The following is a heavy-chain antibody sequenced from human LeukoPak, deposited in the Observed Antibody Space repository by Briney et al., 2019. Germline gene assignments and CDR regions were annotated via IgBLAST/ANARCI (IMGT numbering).Heavy chain of an antibody. CDR3: AREQPAAIPDDAFDI. D-gene: IGHD2-2*02. Sequence: GGSLRLSCAASGFTFSSYSMNWVRQTPGKGLEWVSSISSSSSYIFYADSVKGRFTMSRDNAKKSLFLQMNSLRAEDTAVYYCAREQPAAIPDDAFDIWGQGTMVTVSS. J-gene: IGHJ3*02. V-gene: IGHV3-21*01. CDR1: GFTFSSYS. CDR2: ISSSSSYI.